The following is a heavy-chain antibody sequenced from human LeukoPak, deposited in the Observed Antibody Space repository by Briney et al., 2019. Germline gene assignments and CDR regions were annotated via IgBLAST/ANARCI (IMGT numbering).Heavy chain of an antibody. CDR3: ARAMESYYYGMDV. J-gene: IGHJ6*02. Sequence: ASVKVSCKASGYTFTGYYMHWVRQVPGQGPEWMGWINPNSGGTNYAQKFQGRVTMTRDTSISTAYMELSRLISDDTAVYYCARAMESYYYGMDVWGQGTTVTVSS. CDR2: INPNSGGT. V-gene: IGHV1-2*02. D-gene: IGHD1-1*01. CDR1: GYTFTGYY.